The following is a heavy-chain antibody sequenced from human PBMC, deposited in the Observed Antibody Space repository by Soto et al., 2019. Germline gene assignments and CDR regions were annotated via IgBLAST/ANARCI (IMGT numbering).Heavy chain of an antibody. V-gene: IGHV1-18*01. CDR1: GYSFTSYG. CDR2: ISAYNGNR. D-gene: IGHD5-12*01. J-gene: IGHJ4*02. CDR3: ARDLGGFPDC. Sequence: QVQLVQSGAEVKKPGASVKVSCKASGYSFTSYGISWVRQAPGQGLELMGWISAYNGNRKYAQKFKGRVTMTTDTSTSRASMELRSLRADDTAVYYCARDLGGFPDCWGQGTLVTVSS.